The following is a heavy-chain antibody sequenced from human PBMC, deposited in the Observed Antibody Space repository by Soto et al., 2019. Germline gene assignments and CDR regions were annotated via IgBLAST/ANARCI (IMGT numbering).Heavy chain of an antibody. CDR1: GFTFSSHA. CDR2: LSDSGDSI. CDR3: AKVSSSWYAGFFDL. J-gene: IGHJ4*02. D-gene: IGHD6-13*01. Sequence: PGGSLRLSCAASGFTFSSHAMTWVRQAPGKGLEWVSGLSDSGDSIYYADSVKGRFTIYRDNSMNTLYLQMNTLRVEDTAVYYCAKVSSSWYAGFFDLWGQGTLVTSP. V-gene: IGHV3-23*01.